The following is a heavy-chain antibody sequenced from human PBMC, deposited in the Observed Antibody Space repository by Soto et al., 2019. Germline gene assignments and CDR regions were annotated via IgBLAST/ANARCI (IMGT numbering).Heavy chain of an antibody. CDR2: ISGSGGSA. Sequence: EVQLLESGGGVVQPGGSLRLSCAASGFTFSSYAMTWVRQAPGKGLEWVSVISGSGGSAQYADSVRGRFTISRDNAWDTVYLHMNSLRVEDTAIYYCAKDLISSGWSTWFDPRGQGTLVTVSS. CDR1: GFTFSSYA. J-gene: IGHJ5*02. CDR3: AKDLISSGWSTWFDP. D-gene: IGHD6-19*01. V-gene: IGHV3-23*01.